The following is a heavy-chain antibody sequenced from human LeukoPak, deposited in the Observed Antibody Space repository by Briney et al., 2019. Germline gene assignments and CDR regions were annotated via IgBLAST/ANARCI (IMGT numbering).Heavy chain of an antibody. CDR1: GYTFTGYY. Sequence: ASVKVSCKASGYTFTGYYMHWVRQAPGQGLEWMGRINPNSGDTNYAQKFQGRVTMTRDTSISTAYMELSRLRSDDTAVYYCARDTSSSWSYYYYYMDVWGKGTTVTVSS. CDR3: ARDTSSSWSYYYYYMDV. D-gene: IGHD6-13*01. V-gene: IGHV1-2*06. J-gene: IGHJ6*03. CDR2: INPNSGDT.